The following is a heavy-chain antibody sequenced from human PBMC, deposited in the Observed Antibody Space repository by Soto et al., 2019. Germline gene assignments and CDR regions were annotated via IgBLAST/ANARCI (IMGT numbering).Heavy chain of an antibody. Sequence: ASVKVSCKASGYTFTSYGISWVRQAPGQGLEWMGWISVYNGNTKYAQKLQDRVTMTTETSTSTAYMELRSLRSDDTAVYYCASRDPEKYCSGGSCSWHAFDIWGQGTMVTVSS. CDR1: GYTFTSYG. CDR2: ISVYNGNT. J-gene: IGHJ3*02. D-gene: IGHD2-15*01. V-gene: IGHV1-18*01. CDR3: ASRDPEKYCSGGSCSWHAFDI.